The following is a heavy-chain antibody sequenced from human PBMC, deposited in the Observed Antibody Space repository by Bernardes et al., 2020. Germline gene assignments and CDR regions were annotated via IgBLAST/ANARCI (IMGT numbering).Heavy chain of an antibody. V-gene: IGHV3-11*01. CDR3: ARGGPRLWSGYNYYYYYGMDV. D-gene: IGHD3-3*01. J-gene: IGHJ6*02. CDR2: ISSSGSTI. Sequence: GGSLRLSCAASGFTFSDYYMSWIRQAPGKGLEWVSYISSSGSTIYYADSVKGRFTISRDNAKNSLYLQMNSLRAEDTAVYYCARGGPRLWSGYNYYYYYGMDVWGQGTTVTVSS. CDR1: GFTFSDYY.